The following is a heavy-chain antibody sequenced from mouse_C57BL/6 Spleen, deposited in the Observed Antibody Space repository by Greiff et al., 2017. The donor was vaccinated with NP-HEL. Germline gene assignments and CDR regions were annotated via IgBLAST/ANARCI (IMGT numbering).Heavy chain of an antibody. J-gene: IGHJ4*01. Sequence: EVMLVESGGGLVQPGGSLKLSCAASGFTFSDYYMYWVRQTPEKRLEWVAYISNGGGSTYYPDTVKGRFTISRDNAKNTLYLQMSLLKSEDTAMYYCASPITTVVDYAMDYWGQGTSVTVSS. CDR3: ASPITTVVDYAMDY. CDR2: ISNGGGST. D-gene: IGHD1-1*01. V-gene: IGHV5-12*01. CDR1: GFTFSDYY.